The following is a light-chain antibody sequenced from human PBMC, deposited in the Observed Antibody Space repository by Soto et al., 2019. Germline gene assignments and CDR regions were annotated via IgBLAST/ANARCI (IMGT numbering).Light chain of an antibody. CDR3: QSYDSSLSAV. J-gene: IGLJ1*01. CDR2: GNS. V-gene: IGLV1-40*01. Sequence: QSVLTQPPSVSGAPGRRVTISCTGSSSNIGAGYDVHWYQQLPGTAPKLLIYGNSNRPSGVPDRFSGSKSGTSASLAITGLQAEDEADYYCQSYDSSLSAVFGTGTKATVL. CDR1: SSNIGAGYD.